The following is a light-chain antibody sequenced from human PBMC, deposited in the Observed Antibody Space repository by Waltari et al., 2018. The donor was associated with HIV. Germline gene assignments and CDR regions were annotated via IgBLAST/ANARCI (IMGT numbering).Light chain of an antibody. CDR2: EVS. CDR1: QTLLNSDSKTY. J-gene: IGKJ4*01. V-gene: IGKV2D-29*01. Sequence: DILLTLSPPSLSVVPAQPASISCKSSQTLLNSDSKTYLYWFLQRAGQPPQLLIYEVSNRFSGVPDRLSLYGSGTDFTLMLSRVQPEDVGTYFCMQSTPFPFTFGRATKVEI. CDR3: MQSTPFPFT.